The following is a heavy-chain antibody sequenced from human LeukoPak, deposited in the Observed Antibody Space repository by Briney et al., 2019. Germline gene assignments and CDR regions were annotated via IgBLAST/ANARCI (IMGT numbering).Heavy chain of an antibody. CDR3: VRDDGYYYGSGTYYRH. V-gene: IGHV3-74*01. CDR2: ISGDESRT. J-gene: IGHJ4*02. D-gene: IGHD3-10*01. Sequence: PGGSLRLSCKASGFTFSSYWMHWVRQAPEKGLVWVSHISGDESRTTYADSVQGRFTISRDNAKNTLYLQMNSLRVEDTAVYYCVRDDGYYYGSGTYYRHWGQGTLVTVSS. CDR1: GFTFSSYW.